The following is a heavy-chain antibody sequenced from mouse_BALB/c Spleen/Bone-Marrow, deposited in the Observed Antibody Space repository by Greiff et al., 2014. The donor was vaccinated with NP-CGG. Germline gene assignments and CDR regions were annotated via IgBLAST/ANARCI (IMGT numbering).Heavy chain of an antibody. V-gene: IGHV1-5*01. J-gene: IGHJ1*01. CDR2: IYPGNSDT. CDR3: TSDYYGSNWYFDV. D-gene: IGHD1-1*01. CDR1: GYTFTGYW. Sequence: VQLQPSGTVLARPGASVKMSCKASGYTFTGYWMHWVKQRPGQGLEWIGAIYPGNSDTSYNQKFKGKAKLTAVTSTSTAYMELSSLTNEDSAVYYCTSDYYGSNWYFDVWGAGTTVTVSS.